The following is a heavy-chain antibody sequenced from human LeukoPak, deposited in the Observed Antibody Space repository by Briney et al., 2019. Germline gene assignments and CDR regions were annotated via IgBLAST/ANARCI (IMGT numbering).Heavy chain of an antibody. Sequence: SETLSLTCIVSGGSISSYYWSWIRQPPGRGLEWLGYIYYSGRTNYNPSLKSRVTISVDTSKNQFSLKLNSVTAADTAVYYCARGVYIAAAQYGYWGQGTLVTVSS. CDR2: IYYSGRT. D-gene: IGHD6-13*01. V-gene: IGHV4-59*01. CDR1: GGSISSYY. CDR3: ARGVYIAAAQYGY. J-gene: IGHJ4*02.